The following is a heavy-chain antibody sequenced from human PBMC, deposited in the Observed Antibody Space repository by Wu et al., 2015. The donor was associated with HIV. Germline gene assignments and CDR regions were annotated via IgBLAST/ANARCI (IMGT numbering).Heavy chain of an antibody. CDR1: GGTFSSYA. Sequence: QVQLVQSGAEVKKPGSSVKVSCKASGGTFSSYAISWVRQAPGQGLEWMGGNIPVFGTTKTAQKFQGRASITADESTSTAYMELSSLRSEDTAVYYCARDQGIAATGTDAEYFHHWGQGTLATVSS. J-gene: IGHJ1*01. D-gene: IGHD6-13*01. CDR3: ARDQGIAATGTDAEYFHH. CDR2: NIPVFGTT. V-gene: IGHV1-69*12.